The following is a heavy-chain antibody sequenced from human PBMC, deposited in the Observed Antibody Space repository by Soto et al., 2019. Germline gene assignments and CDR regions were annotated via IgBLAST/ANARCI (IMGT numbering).Heavy chain of an antibody. CDR2: IFTIFNTA. D-gene: IGHD3-16*02. Sequence: EQLVQSGAEVKKPGSSVKVTCKASGGTFSSYGFSWVRQAPGQGLGWVRAIFTIFNTANYVQKLQGRVTITADESTSTLYMDLSSMRSDDTAVYYCAGGTLAPYGEVIVYYYYGMDVWGQGTTVTVSS. V-gene: IGHV1-69*01. CDR1: GGTFSSYG. CDR3: AGGTLAPYGEVIVYYYYGMDV. J-gene: IGHJ6*02.